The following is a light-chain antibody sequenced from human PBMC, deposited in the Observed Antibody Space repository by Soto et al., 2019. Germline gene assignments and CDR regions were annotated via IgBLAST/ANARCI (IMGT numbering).Light chain of an antibody. CDR2: AAS. Sequence: DIQMPQSPSSLSASVGDRVTITCRASQSISSDLNRYQQKPLKAPKLLIYAASSLQSGVPSRISGSGSRTDCTLTISRPQPTVFATQSCQQGYRAPRSFGDGTKVEIK. J-gene: IGKJ1*01. V-gene: IGKV1-39*01. CDR1: QSISSD. CDR3: QQGYRAPRS.